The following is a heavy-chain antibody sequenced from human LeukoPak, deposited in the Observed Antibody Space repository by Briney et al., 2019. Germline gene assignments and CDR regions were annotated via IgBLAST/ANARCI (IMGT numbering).Heavy chain of an antibody. V-gene: IGHV1-69*06. Sequence: ASVKVSCKASGGTFSSYAISWVRQAPGQGLEWMGGIIPIFGTANYAQKFQGRVTITADKSTSTAYMELSSLRSEDTAVYYCARVNPPTYYYGSGSYLPWGQGTLVTVSS. D-gene: IGHD3-10*01. CDR3: ARVNPPTYYYGSGSYLP. CDR2: IIPIFGTA. CDR1: GGTFSSYA. J-gene: IGHJ5*02.